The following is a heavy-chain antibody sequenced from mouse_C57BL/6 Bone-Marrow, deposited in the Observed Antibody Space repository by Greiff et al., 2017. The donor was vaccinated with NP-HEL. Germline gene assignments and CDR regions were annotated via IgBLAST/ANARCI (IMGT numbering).Heavy chain of an antibody. CDR1: GYTFTSYD. V-gene: IGHV1-85*01. D-gene: IGHD1-1*01. CDR2: IYPRDGST. Sequence: QVQLQQSGPELVKPGASVKLSCKASGYTFTSYDINWVKQRPGQGLEWIGWIYPRDGSTKYNEKFKGKATLTVDTSSSTAYMELHSLTSEDSAVYFCSYGSSYWYFDVWGTGTTVTVSS. J-gene: IGHJ1*03. CDR3: SYGSSYWYFDV.